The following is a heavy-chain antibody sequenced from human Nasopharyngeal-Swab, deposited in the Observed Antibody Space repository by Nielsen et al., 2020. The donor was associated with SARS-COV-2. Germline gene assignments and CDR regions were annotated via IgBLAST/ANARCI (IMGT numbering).Heavy chain of an antibody. J-gene: IGHJ3*02. CDR1: GFTFISSA. V-gene: IGHV1-58*02. D-gene: IGHD2-2*01. CDR2: IVVCSGNT. CDR3: AAPYCSSTSCSDAFDI. Sequence: SVKVSCKASGFTFISSAMQWVRQARGQRLEWIGWIVVCSGNTNYAQKFQERVTITRDMSTSTAYMELSSLRSEDTAVYYCAAPYCSSTSCSDAFDIWGQGTMVTVSS.